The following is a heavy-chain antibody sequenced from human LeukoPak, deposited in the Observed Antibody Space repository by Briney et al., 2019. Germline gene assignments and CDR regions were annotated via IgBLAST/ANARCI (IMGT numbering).Heavy chain of an antibody. CDR1: GCTFSSYA. J-gene: IGHJ4*02. CDR2: ISSNGGST. D-gene: IGHD3-10*01. Sequence: PGGSLRLSCSASGCTFSSYAMHWVRQAPGKGLEYVSAISSNGGSTYYADSVKGRFTISRDNSKNTLYLQMSSLRAEDTAVYYCVKWVAYYGSGSGFDYWGQGTLVTVSS. CDR3: VKWVAYYGSGSGFDY. V-gene: IGHV3-64D*06.